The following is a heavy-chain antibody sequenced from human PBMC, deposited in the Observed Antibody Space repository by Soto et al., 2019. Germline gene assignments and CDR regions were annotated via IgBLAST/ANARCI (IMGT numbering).Heavy chain of an antibody. J-gene: IGHJ4*02. CDR1: GFAFNTYS. V-gene: IGHV3-21*06. CDR2: ITRSSIYI. Sequence: EVQLVESGGGPVKPGGSLRLSCAASGFAFNTYSMNGVRQAPGKGLEWVAFITRSSIYIYYADSVRGRFTLSSDNAKNSLYLQMNSLRAEDTAIYYCARDDGWLILDYWGKGTLVTVSS. CDR3: ARDDGWLILDY. D-gene: IGHD6-19*01.